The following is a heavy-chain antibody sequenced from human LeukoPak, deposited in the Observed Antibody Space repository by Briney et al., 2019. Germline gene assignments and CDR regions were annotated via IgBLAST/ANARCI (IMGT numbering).Heavy chain of an antibody. D-gene: IGHD2-15*01. CDR3: ARSVVVVAAYFDY. CDR2: IYPGDSDT. CDR1: GYSFTSYW. V-gene: IGHV5-51*01. J-gene: IGHJ4*02. Sequence: GESLKISWKGSGYSFTSYWIGWVRQMPGKGLEWMGIIYPGDSDTRYSPSFQGQVTISADKSISTAYLQWSSLKASDTAMYYCARSVVVVAAYFDYWGQGTLVTVSS.